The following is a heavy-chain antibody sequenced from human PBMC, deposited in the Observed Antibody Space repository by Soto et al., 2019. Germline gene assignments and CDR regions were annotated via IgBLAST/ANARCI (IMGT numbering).Heavy chain of an antibody. J-gene: IGHJ6*02. Sequence: PGGSLRLSCAASGFTFSSYAMSWVRQAPGKGLEWVSAISGSGGSTYYADSVKGRFTISRDNSKNTLYLQMNSLRAEDTAVYYCARWFGEFFPGRYYYGMDVWGQGTTVTVSS. D-gene: IGHD3-10*01. CDR2: ISGSGGST. CDR3: ARWFGEFFPGRYYYGMDV. CDR1: GFTFSSYA. V-gene: IGHV3-23*01.